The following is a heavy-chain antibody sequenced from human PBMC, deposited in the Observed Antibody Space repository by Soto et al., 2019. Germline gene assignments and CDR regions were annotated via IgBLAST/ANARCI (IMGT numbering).Heavy chain of an antibody. Sequence: GGSLRLSCAASGFTFSSYAMSWVRQAPGKGLEWVSAISGSGGSTYYADSVKGRFTISRDNSKNTLYLQMNSLRAEDTAVYYCAKEPAYCSSTSCPEGGMEVWGQGTTVNVFS. D-gene: IGHD2-2*01. CDR1: GFTFSSYA. CDR2: ISGSGGST. J-gene: IGHJ6*01. V-gene: IGHV3-23*01. CDR3: AKEPAYCSSTSCPEGGMEV.